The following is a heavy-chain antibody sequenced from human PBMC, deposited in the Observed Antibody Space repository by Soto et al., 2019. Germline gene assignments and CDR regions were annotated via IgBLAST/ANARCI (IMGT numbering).Heavy chain of an antibody. Sequence: QVQVVQSGDEVKKPGASVKVSCKASGYTFTNYGFSWVRQAPGQGLEWMGWISGYNGNTKYAEKFQGRVTMTTDTSTSTAHMELRSLGSDDTAVYYCAGEGQAPYYYYGMDVWGQGTAVTVSS. V-gene: IGHV1-18*01. CDR3: AGEGQAPYYYYGMDV. J-gene: IGHJ6*02. CDR2: ISGYNGNT. CDR1: GYTFTNYG.